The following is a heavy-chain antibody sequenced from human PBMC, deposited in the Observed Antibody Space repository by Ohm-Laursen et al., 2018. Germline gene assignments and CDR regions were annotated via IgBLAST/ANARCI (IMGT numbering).Heavy chain of an antibody. V-gene: IGHV1-46*01. CDR1: GYTFTSYY. CDR2: INPSDGTT. J-gene: IGHJ2*01. CDR3: TREASGDYGYFDL. D-gene: IGHD4-17*01. Sequence: ASVKVSCKASGYTFTSYYLHWVRQAPGQGLEWVGIINPSDGTTAYAQKFQDRVTMTRDTSTGTVYMELSSLRSEDTAGYYCTREASGDYGYFDLWGRGTLVTVSS.